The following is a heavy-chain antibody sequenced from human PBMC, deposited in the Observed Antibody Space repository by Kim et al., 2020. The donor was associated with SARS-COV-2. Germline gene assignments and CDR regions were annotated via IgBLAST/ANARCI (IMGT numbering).Heavy chain of an antibody. J-gene: IGHJ4*02. V-gene: IGHV3-21*01. CDR1: GFTFSSYS. CDR2: ISSSSSYI. D-gene: IGHD1-26*01. CDR3: ARDPNSGSYFPPFDY. Sequence: GGSLRLSCAASGFTFSSYSMNWVRQAPGKGLEWVSSISSSSSYIYYADSVKGRFTISRDNAKNSLYLQMNSLRAEDTAVYYCARDPNSGSYFPPFDYWGQGTLVTVSS.